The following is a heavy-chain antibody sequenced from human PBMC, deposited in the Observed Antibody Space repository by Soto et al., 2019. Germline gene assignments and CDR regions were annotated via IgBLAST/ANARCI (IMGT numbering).Heavy chain of an antibody. CDR3: AYGGSCDY. D-gene: IGHD1-26*01. Sequence: EVQLVESGGGLVQPGGSLRFSCAASGFSFHTYEMNWVRQAPGKGLEWVSYISPSGSTIYYADSVKGRFTISRDNGKNSLYLQMNSLSAEDTAVYYCAYGGSCDYWGQGTQVTVSS. J-gene: IGHJ4*02. V-gene: IGHV3-48*03. CDR1: GFSFHTYE. CDR2: ISPSGSTI.